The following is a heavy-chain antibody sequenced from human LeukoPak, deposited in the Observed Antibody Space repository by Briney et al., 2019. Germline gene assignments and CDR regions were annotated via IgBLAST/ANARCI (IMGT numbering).Heavy chain of an antibody. Sequence: ASVKVSCKASGYTFTGYYIHWVRQAPGQGLEWMGWISAYNGNTNYAQKLQGRVTMTTDTSTSTAYMELRSLRSDDTAVYYCARAHDYGGWFDPWGQGTLVTVSS. CDR2: ISAYNGNT. CDR1: GYTFTGYY. V-gene: IGHV1-18*04. CDR3: ARAHDYGGWFDP. J-gene: IGHJ5*02. D-gene: IGHD4-23*01.